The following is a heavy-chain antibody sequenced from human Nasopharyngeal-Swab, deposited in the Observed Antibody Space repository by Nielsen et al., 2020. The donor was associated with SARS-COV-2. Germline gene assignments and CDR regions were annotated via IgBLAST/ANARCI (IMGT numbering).Heavy chain of an antibody. J-gene: IGHJ4*02. D-gene: IGHD3-10*01. CDR1: GFTFSSYG. Sequence: GGSLRLSCAASGFTFSSYGMHWVRQAPGKGLAWVAVISYDGSNKYYADSVKGRFTISRDNSKNTLYLQMNSLRAEDTAVYYCAKEGGNGWFGEFTFWGQGTLVTVSS. V-gene: IGHV3-30*18. CDR2: ISYDGSNK. CDR3: AKEGGNGWFGEFTF.